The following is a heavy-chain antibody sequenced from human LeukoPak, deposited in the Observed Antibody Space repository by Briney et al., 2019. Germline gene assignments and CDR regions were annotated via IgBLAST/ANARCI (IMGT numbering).Heavy chain of an antibody. CDR3: ARDDGGYCSSTSCYLGWFDP. J-gene: IGHJ5*02. D-gene: IGHD2-2*03. V-gene: IGHV3-21*01. CDR2: ITSTSSYI. Sequence: GGSLRLSCAASGFAFSSYAMNWVRQAPGKGLEWVSSITSTSSYIYYADSVKGRFTISRDNAKNSLYLQMNSLRAEDTAVYYCARDDGGYCSSTSCYLGWFDPWGQGTLVAVSS. CDR1: GFAFSSYA.